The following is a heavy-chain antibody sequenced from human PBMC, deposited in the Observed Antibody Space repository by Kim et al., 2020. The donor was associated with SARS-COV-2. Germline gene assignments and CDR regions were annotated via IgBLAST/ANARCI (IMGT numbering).Heavy chain of an antibody. CDR3: ARGVSSACTLRAWFDP. V-gene: IGHV4-4*02. J-gene: IGHJ5*02. Sequence: SETLSLTCDVSGASISSSSCWSWVRQPPGKGLEWIGEVDHSGTTCYNVSLKSRVTISVDKSKNQFSLRLNSVSAADTAVYYCARGVSSACTLRAWFDPWGQGTLVSVSP. D-gene: IGHD3-22*01. CDR2: VDHSGTT. CDR1: GASISSSSC.